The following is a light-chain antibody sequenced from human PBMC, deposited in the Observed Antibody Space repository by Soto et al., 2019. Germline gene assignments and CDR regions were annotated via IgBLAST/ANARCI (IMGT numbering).Light chain of an antibody. V-gene: IGKV3-11*01. J-gene: IGKJ4*01. CDR1: QSVNNS. CDR3: QQRSNWPLHT. Sequence: EIVLTQSPATLSLSPGERATLSCRASQSVNNSLAWYQQKPGQAPRLLIYDASNRATGIPARFSGSGSGTDFTLTISSLEPEDFAVYYCQQRSNWPLHTFGGGTKVEIK. CDR2: DAS.